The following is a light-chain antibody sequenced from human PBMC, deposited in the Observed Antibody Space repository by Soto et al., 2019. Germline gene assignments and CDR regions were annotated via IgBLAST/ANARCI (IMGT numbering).Light chain of an antibody. CDR3: QQYGSSPPYT. J-gene: IGKJ2*01. CDR1: QSVSSSY. V-gene: IGKV3-20*01. CDR2: GAS. Sequence: EIVLTHSPGTLSLSPGERATLSCRASQSVSSSYLAWYQHKPGQAPRLLIYGASSRATGIPDRFSGSGSGTDFTLTISRLEPEAFAVYYCQQYGSSPPYTFGQGTQLEIK.